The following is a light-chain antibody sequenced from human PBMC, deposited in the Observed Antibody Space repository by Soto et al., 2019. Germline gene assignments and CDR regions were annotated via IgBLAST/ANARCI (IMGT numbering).Light chain of an antibody. CDR2: LDRSGSY. Sequence: QSVLTQSSSASASLGTSVKLTCILSSGHSTYIIAWHQQQPGKAPRFLMTLDRSGSYNRGSGVPDRFSGSSSGADRYLTISNLQFEDEGDYYCETWYSNTHKVFGGGTKLTVL. V-gene: IGLV4-60*02. J-gene: IGLJ3*02. CDR3: ETWYSNTHKV. CDR1: SGHSTYI.